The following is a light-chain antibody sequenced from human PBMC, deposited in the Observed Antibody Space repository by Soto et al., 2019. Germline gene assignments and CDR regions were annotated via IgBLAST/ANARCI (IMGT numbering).Light chain of an antibody. Sequence: QSVLTQPPSVSGAPGQTVSISCTGSSSNLGTGYDVHWYQQFPGRAPKLLIYADNKRPSGVHDRISGSKSGTSYSLAMAGLQAEDEANCCCQSYDVSLSAWVFGGGTKLTVL. J-gene: IGLJ3*02. CDR3: QSYDVSLSAWV. CDR1: SSNLGTGYD. CDR2: ADN. V-gene: IGLV1-40*01.